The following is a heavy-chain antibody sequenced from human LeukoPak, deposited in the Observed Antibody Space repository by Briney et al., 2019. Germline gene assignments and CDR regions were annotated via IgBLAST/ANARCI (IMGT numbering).Heavy chain of an antibody. V-gene: IGHV4-59*01. CDR2: IYYSGST. Sequence: PSETLSLTCTVSGGSISSYYWSWIRQPPGKGLEWIGYIYYSGSTNYNPSLKSRVTISVDTSKNQFSLKLSSVTAADTAVYYCAREYSSSSRGDYYYYMDVWGKGTTVTVSS. CDR3: AREYSSSSRGDYYYYMDV. D-gene: IGHD6-6*01. J-gene: IGHJ6*03. CDR1: GGSISSYY.